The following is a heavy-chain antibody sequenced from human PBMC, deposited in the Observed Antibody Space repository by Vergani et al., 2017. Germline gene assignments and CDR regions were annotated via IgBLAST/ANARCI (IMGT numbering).Heavy chain of an antibody. CDR1: GFTFDDYA. D-gene: IGHD3-10*01. CDR2: ISWNSGSI. J-gene: IGHJ3*02. V-gene: IGHV3-9*01. Sequence: EVQLVESGGGLVQPGRSLRLSCAASGFTFDDYAMHWVRQAPGKGLEWVSGISWNSGSICYADSVKGRFTIYRDNDKNSLYLQMNSLRAEDTALYYCAKGVRGVMGNDAFDIWGQGTMVTVSS. CDR3: AKGVRGVMGNDAFDI.